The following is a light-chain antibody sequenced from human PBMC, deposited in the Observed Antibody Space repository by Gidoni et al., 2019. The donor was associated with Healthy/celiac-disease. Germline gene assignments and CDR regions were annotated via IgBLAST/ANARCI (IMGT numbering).Light chain of an antibody. CDR1: QSVSSY. Sequence: IVLTQPPATLSLSPGERATLSCRASQSVSSYLACYQQKPGQAPRLLISDASNRATGIPARFSGSGSGTDFTLTISSREPEDFAVYYCQQRSNWPPMYTFGQGTKLEIK. J-gene: IGKJ2*01. CDR2: DAS. CDR3: QQRSNWPPMYT. V-gene: IGKV3-11*01.